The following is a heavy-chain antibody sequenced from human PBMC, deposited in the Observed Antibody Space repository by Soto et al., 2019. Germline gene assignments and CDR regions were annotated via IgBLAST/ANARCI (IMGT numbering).Heavy chain of an antibody. J-gene: IGHJ5*02. CDR2: IYYSGST. CDR3: AIAIDP. V-gene: IGHV4-31*03. CDR1: GGSISSGGYY. Sequence: QVQLQESGPGLVKPSQTLSLTCTVSGGSISSGGYYWSWIRQHPGKGLEWIGYIYYSGSTYYNPSLESGVATTVDTPKNACSRKLSSVTPAVTAVYYYAIAIDPWGHGTLVTVSS.